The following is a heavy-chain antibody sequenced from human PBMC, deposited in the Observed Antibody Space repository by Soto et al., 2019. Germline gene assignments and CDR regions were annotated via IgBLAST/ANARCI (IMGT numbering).Heavy chain of an antibody. V-gene: IGHV3-23*01. Sequence: GGSLRLSCAASGFTFSSYAMSWVRQAQGKGLEWVSAISGSGGSTYYADSVKGRFTISRDNSKNTLYLQMNSLRAEDTAVYYCAKDRGVYISGWYGFGSYYYYGMDVWGQGTTVTVSS. J-gene: IGHJ6*02. CDR2: ISGSGGST. CDR3: AKDRGVYISGWYGFGSYYYYGMDV. CDR1: GFTFSSYA. D-gene: IGHD6-19*01.